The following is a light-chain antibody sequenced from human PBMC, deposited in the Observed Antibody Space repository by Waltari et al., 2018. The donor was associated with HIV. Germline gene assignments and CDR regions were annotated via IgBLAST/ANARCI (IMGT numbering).Light chain of an antibody. CDR1: QSVSSN. Sequence: EIVMTQSPATLSLSPVDRATLSCSASQSVSSNLAWYQQKLGQAPRLLIYGASTRATGIPASFIGSGSGTDFTLTISSLQSEDFAVYYCQQYDNWPFTFGQGTKLEIK. J-gene: IGKJ2*01. CDR3: QQYDNWPFT. CDR2: GAS. V-gene: IGKV3-15*01.